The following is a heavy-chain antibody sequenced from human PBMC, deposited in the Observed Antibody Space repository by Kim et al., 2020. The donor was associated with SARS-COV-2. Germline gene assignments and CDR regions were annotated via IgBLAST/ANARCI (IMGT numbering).Heavy chain of an antibody. D-gene: IGHD1-20*01. CDR3: ARAVYTWNEISPFNFDY. V-gene: IGHV3-48*03. J-gene: IGHJ4*02. Sequence: VQGRFTIARDNAKSSLYLQTNSLRAEDTAVYYCARAVYTWNEISPFNFDYWGQGTLVTVSS.